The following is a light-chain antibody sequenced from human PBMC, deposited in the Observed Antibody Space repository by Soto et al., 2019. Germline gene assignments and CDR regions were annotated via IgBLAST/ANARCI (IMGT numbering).Light chain of an antibody. CDR3: MQGTNWNPG. V-gene: IGKV2-30*01. Sequence: EVVMTQSPLTLPVTLGQPATISCRAGQSLVYSDGHTYLDWFQQRPGQSPRRLIYKISNRACGVLDRFSGSGSGIDFTLKISRVEPEDVWIYYFMQGTNWNPGFGPGTKLKIK. CDR2: KIS. J-gene: IGKJ4*01. CDR1: QSLVYSDGHTY.